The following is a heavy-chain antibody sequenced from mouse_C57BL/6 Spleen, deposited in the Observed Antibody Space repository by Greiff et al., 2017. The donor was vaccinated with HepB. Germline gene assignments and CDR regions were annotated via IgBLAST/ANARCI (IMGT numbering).Heavy chain of an antibody. CDR1: GYTFTTYP. D-gene: IGHD1-1*01. V-gene: IGHV1-47*01. CDR2: FHPYNDDT. CDR3: ARLSSSYYGSSPDY. J-gene: IGHJ2*01. Sequence: VQRVESGAELVKPGASVKMSCKASGYTFTTYPIEWMKQNHGKSLEWIGNFHPYNDDTKYNEKFKGKATLTVEKSSSTVYLELSRLTSDDSAVYYCARLSSSYYGSSPDYWGQGTTLTVSS.